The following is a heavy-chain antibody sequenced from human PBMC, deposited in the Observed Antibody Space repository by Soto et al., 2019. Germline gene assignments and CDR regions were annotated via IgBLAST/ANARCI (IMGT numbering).Heavy chain of an antibody. J-gene: IGHJ4*02. Sequence: GGSLRLSCAASGFIFRNYAMSWVRQAPGKGLEWVSAVGGNGADTYYADSVKGRFTISRDNSKNTLYLQMNSLRAEDTAVYFCAIPSGLTVTGPDYWGQGTLVTVSS. D-gene: IGHD6-19*01. CDR3: AIPSGLTVTGPDY. V-gene: IGHV3-23*01. CDR2: VGGNGADT. CDR1: GFIFRNYA.